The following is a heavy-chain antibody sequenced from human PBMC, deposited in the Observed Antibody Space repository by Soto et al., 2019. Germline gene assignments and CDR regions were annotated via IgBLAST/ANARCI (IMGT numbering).Heavy chain of an antibody. CDR3: ARGPETYYMDV. Sequence: QVQLQESGPGLVKSSETLSLTCRVSGGSISNYFWSWIRQPPGKGLEWIGYIFNSGSTIYSPSLKSRVNLTLDTSKTPFSLRLGSVTVAETAIYYCARGPETYYMDVWGKGTTVTVSS. J-gene: IGHJ6*03. V-gene: IGHV4-59*01. CDR1: GGSISNYF. CDR2: IFNSGST.